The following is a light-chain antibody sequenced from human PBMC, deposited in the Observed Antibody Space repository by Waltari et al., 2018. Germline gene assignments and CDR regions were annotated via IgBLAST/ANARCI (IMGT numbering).Light chain of an antibody. CDR1: QSLVRSDGHTY. CDR2: KIS. V-gene: IGKV2-30*02. Sequence: DVVMTQSPLSLPVTLGQPASISCRSSQSLVRSDGHTYLNWFQQRPGQSPRRLIYKISNRDSGVPDRFSGSGSGTDFTLKISRVEAEDVGVYYCMQGTYWPTFGQGTKVEIK. CDR3: MQGTYWPT. J-gene: IGKJ1*01.